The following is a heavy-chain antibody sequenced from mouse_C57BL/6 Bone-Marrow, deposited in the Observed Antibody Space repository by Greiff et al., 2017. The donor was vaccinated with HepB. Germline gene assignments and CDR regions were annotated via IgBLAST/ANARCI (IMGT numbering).Heavy chain of an antibody. J-gene: IGHJ4*01. Sequence: QVQLQQPGAELVMPGASVKLSCKASGYTFTSYWMHWVKQRPGQGLEWIGEIDPSDSYTNYNQKFKGKSTLTVDKSSSTAYMQLGSLTSEDSAVYYCAREDSNEAMDYWGQGTSVTVSS. CDR1: GYTFTSYW. V-gene: IGHV1-69*01. CDR2: IDPSDSYT. D-gene: IGHD2-5*01. CDR3: AREDSNEAMDY.